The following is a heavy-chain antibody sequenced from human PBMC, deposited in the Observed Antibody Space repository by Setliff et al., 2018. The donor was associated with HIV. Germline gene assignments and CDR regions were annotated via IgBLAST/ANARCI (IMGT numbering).Heavy chain of an antibody. CDR1: GGSIRSSDYY. D-gene: IGHD6-13*01. CDR2: IDYSGSA. Sequence: PSETLSLTCTVSGGSIRSSDYYWGWIRQPPGKGLEWIGGIDYSGSAYYNPSLKSRVTISADTSKNQISLNLSSVTAADTAVYYCPLTSTWYYYHYYGVDVWGQGTTVTVSS. J-gene: IGHJ6*02. CDR3: PLTSTWYYYHYYGVDV. V-gene: IGHV4-39*07.